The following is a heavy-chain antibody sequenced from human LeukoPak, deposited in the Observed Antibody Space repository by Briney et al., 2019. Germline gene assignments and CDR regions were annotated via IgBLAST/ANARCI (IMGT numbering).Heavy chain of an antibody. D-gene: IGHD1-20*01. Sequence: GGSLRLSCAASGFTLSTYAVHWVRQAPGKGLEWVAYISGTGFTTYYADSVMGGFTISSDSSKNTLFLQMNSLRAEETAIYYCAKDGYYWIAFDHWGQGTLVTVSS. CDR1: GFTLSTYA. CDR2: ISGTGFTT. J-gene: IGHJ4*02. CDR3: AKDGYYWIAFDH. V-gene: IGHV3-23*01.